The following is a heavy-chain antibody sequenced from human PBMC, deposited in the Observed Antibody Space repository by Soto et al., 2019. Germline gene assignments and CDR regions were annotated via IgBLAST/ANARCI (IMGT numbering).Heavy chain of an antibody. CDR2: IYYSGST. V-gene: IGHV4-61*01. CDR3: ASYSSGWYDVSY. D-gene: IGHD6-19*01. CDR1: GGSVSSGSYY. Sequence: QVQLQESGPGLVKPSETLSLTCTVSGGSVSSGSYYWSWIRQPPGKGLEWIGYIYYSGSTNYNPSLTSQDTISVDTSKNQFSLKPNSVTDADTAVYYCASYSSGWYDVSYWGQGTLVTVSS. J-gene: IGHJ4*02.